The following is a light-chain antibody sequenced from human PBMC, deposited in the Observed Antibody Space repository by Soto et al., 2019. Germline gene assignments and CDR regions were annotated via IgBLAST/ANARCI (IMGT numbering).Light chain of an antibody. CDR3: QNYNSAPTWT. CDR1: QGISNY. Sequence: DIQMTQSPSSLSASVRDRVTITCRASQGISNYLAWYQQKPGKVPKLLIYAASTLQSGVPSRFSGSGSGTDFTLTISSLQPEDVATYCCQNYNSAPTWTFGQGTKVEIK. V-gene: IGKV1-27*01. J-gene: IGKJ1*01. CDR2: AAS.